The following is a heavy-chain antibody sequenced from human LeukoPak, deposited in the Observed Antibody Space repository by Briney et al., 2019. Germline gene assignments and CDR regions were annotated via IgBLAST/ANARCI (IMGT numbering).Heavy chain of an antibody. D-gene: IGHD5-18*01. V-gene: IGHV3-74*01. CDR1: GFTFTTYW. Sequence: GGSLRLSCAASGFTFTTYWMHWVRQAPGKGLVWVSHINSDGSITSYVDSVKGRFTISRDNAKNTLYLQMNSLRAEDTAVYYCARDAVDTANAVWGQGTTVTVSS. J-gene: IGHJ6*02. CDR2: INSDGSIT. CDR3: ARDAVDTANAV.